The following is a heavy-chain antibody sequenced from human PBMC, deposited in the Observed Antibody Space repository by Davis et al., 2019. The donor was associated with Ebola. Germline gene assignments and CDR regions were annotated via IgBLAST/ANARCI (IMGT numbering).Heavy chain of an antibody. CDR1: GGSISSYY. V-gene: IGHV4-59*01. D-gene: IGHD6-13*01. CDR3: ASSGVAAAEPNWFDP. J-gene: IGHJ5*02. CDR2: IYYSGST. Sequence: PSETLSLTCTVSGGSISSYYWSWIRQPPGKGLEWIGYIYYSGSTNYNPSLKSRVTISVDTSKNQFSLKLSSVTAADTAVYYCASSGVAAAEPNWFDPWGQGTLVTVSS.